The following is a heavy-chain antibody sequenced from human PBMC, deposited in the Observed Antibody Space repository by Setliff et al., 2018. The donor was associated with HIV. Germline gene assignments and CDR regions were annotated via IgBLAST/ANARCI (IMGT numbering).Heavy chain of an antibody. CDR1: GFPVSNNY. CDR3: AKDSSKIVATINGGYFDS. J-gene: IGHJ4*02. V-gene: IGHV3-53*01. Sequence: GGSLRLSCAASGFPVSNNYVTWVRQAPGKGLEWVSIMYSDAKTYYSDSVKGRFIISRDNSRNTLYLQMNSLRAEDTAVYYCAKDSSKIVATINGGYFDSWGQGTLVTVSS. D-gene: IGHD5-12*01. CDR2: MYSDAKT.